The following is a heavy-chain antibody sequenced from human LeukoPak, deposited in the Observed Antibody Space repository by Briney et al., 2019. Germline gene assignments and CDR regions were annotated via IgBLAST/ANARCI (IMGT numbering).Heavy chain of an antibody. V-gene: IGHV1-18*01. CDR2: ISAYNGNT. Sequence: ASXKVSCKASGYTFTSYGISWVRQAPGQGLEWMGWISAYNGNTNYAQKLQGRVTMTTDTSTSTAYMELRSLRSDDTAVYYCARMDIVVVPAVDPLDYWGQGTLVTVSP. J-gene: IGHJ4*02. CDR1: GYTFTSYG. D-gene: IGHD2-2*03. CDR3: ARMDIVVVPAVDPLDY.